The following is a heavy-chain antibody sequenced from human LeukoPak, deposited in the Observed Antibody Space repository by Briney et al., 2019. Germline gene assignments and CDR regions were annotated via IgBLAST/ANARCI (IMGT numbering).Heavy chain of an antibody. CDR3: ARGGGGWYPDY. V-gene: IGHV4-34*01. J-gene: IGHJ4*02. CDR1: GVSFSVTY. Sequence: SETLSLTCAVYGVSFSVTYWTWIRHPQGKGLEWIGEINHSGSTNYNPSVKSRVTISVDTSKNQFSLKLNSVTAADTAVYYCARGGGGWYPDYWGQGTLVTVSS. D-gene: IGHD6-19*01. CDR2: INHSGST.